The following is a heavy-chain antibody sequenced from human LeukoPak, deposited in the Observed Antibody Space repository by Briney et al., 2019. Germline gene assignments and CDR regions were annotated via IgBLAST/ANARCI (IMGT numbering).Heavy chain of an antibody. CDR2: IKQDGSEK. CDR1: GFSFSSYN. Sequence: PGGSLRLSCAASGFSFSSYNMNWVRQAPGKGLEWVANIKQDGSEKYYVDSVKGRFTISRDSAKNSLYLQMNSLRAEDTAVYYCAREFGGYLNYWGQGTLVTVSS. CDR3: AREFGGYLNY. D-gene: IGHD3-22*01. V-gene: IGHV3-7*01. J-gene: IGHJ4*02.